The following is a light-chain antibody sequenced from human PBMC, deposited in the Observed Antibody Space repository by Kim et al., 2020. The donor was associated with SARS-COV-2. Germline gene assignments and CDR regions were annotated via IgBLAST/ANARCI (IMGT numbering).Light chain of an antibody. J-gene: IGLJ2*01. CDR1: YIGSKS. CDR3: QVWDSSSDHPHVV. V-gene: IGLV3-21*04. Sequence: GKTARITCGGNYIGSKSVHGYQQKPGQAPVLVIYYDSDRPSGIPERFSGSNSGNTATLTISRVEAGDEADYYCQVWDSSSDHPHVVFGGGTQLTVL. CDR2: YDS.